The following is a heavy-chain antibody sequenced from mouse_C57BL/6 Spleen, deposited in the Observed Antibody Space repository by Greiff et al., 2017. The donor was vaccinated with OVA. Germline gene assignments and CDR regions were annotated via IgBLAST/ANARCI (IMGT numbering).Heavy chain of an antibody. J-gene: IGHJ1*03. CDR3: ARDKGIYYGNYGYFDV. CDR2: ISDGGSYT. V-gene: IGHV5-4*01. D-gene: IGHD2-1*01. Sequence: EVQGVESGGGLVKPGGSLKLSCAASGFTFSSYAMSWVRQTPEKRLEWVATISDGGSYTYYPDNVKGRFTISRDNAKNNLYLQMSHLKSEDTAMYYCARDKGIYYGNYGYFDVWGTGTTVTVSS. CDR1: GFTFSSYA.